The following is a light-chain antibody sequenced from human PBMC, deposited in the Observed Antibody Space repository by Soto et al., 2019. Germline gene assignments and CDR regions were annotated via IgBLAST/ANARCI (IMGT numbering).Light chain of an antibody. V-gene: IGLV4-69*01. CDR3: QTWGTGIPWV. J-gene: IGLJ3*02. Sequence: QLVLTQSPSASASLGASVKLTCTLSSGHSSYAIAWHKQQPEKGPRYLMKLNSDGSHSKGDGIPDRFSGSSSGAERYLTISSLQSEDEADYYCQTWGTGIPWVVGGGTKVTVL. CDR1: SGHSSYA. CDR2: LNSDGSH.